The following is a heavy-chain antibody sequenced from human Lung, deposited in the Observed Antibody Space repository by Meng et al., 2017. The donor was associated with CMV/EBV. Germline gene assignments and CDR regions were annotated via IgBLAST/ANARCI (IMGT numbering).Heavy chain of an antibody. CDR2: IYYTGST. Sequence: QVQLEEPGPGLVKPSQTLSPTCTVSGGSIGSGGYYWSWIRQHPGKGLEWIGYIYYTGSTFYNPSLKSRVTISVDTSKNQFSLKLIPATAADTAVYYCAREAGRDGYATPKFDYWGQGTLVTVSS. CDR3: AREAGRDGYATPKFDY. CDR1: GGSIGSGGYY. J-gene: IGHJ4*02. D-gene: IGHD5-24*01. V-gene: IGHV4-31*03.